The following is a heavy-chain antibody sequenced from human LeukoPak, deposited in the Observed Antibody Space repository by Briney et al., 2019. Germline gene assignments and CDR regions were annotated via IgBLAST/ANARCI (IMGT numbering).Heavy chain of an antibody. CDR2: IYYSGST. CDR1: GGSISSSSYY. J-gene: IGHJ4*02. Sequence: SETLSLTCTVSGGSISSSSYYWGWIRQPPGKGLEWIGSIYYSGSTYYNPSLKSRVTISVDTSKNQFSLKLSSVTAADTAVYYCARFAGRRRGDYWGQGTLVTVSS. D-gene: IGHD1-26*01. V-gene: IGHV4-39*07. CDR3: ARFAGRRRGDY.